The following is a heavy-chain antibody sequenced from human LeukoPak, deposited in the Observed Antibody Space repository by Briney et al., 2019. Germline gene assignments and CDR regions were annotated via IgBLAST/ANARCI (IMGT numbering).Heavy chain of an antibody. CDR3: ARDGYYYGSGSYGWFDP. D-gene: IGHD3-10*01. Sequence: SETLSLTCTVSGGSISSYYWSWIRQPPGKGLEWIGYIYYSESTNYNPSLKSRVTISVDTSKNQFSLKLSSVTAADTAVYYCARDGYYYGSGSYGWFDPWGQGTLVTVSS. CDR2: IYYSEST. V-gene: IGHV4-59*01. CDR1: GGSISSYY. J-gene: IGHJ5*02.